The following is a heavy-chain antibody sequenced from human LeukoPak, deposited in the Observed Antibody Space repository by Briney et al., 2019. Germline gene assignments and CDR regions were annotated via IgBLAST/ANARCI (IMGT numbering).Heavy chain of an antibody. Sequence: GGSLRLSCAASGFTFSSYAMSWVRQAPGKGLEWVSSISSSSSYIYYADSVKGRFTISRDNAKNSLYLQMNSLRAEDTAVYYCARLPGIAVAGTGPYFDYWGQGTLVTVSS. D-gene: IGHD6-19*01. CDR1: GFTFSSYA. CDR3: ARLPGIAVAGTGPYFDY. CDR2: ISSSSSYI. V-gene: IGHV3-21*01. J-gene: IGHJ4*02.